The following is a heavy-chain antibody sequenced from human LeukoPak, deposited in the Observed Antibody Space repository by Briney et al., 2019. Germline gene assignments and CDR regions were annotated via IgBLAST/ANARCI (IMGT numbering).Heavy chain of an antibody. J-gene: IGHJ4*02. Sequence: GGSLRLSCSASGFSFSTDGMSWVRQAPGKGLDWVSGILGLGGASRTYYADSVKGRFTISRDNSKNTLYLQMNSLRAEDTAVYYCAKQSIAATSFDYWGQGTLVTVSS. CDR1: GFSFSTDG. D-gene: IGHD6-6*01. CDR2: ILGLGGASRT. V-gene: IGHV3-23*01. CDR3: AKQSIAATSFDY.